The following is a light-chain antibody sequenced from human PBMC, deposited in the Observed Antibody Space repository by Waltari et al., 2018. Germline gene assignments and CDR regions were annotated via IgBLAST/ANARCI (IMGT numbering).Light chain of an antibody. V-gene: IGKV3-11*01. CDR3: QQRRNWPLT. CDR2: DAS. CDR1: QSVGTY. Sequence: EIVLTQSPAILSFSPGESATLSCRASQSVGTYLAWYQQRPGQSPRLLIYDASYRATGIPARFSGSGSETDFTLTISRLQPEDFAVYYCQQRRNWPLTFGGGTRVQI. J-gene: IGKJ4*01.